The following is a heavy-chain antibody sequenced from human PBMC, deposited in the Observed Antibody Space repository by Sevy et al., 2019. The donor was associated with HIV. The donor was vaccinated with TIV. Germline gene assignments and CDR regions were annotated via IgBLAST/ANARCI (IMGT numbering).Heavy chain of an antibody. CDR3: ARDPRMYGDYLLDYFDS. D-gene: IGHD2-8*01. Sequence: GGSLRLSCAASGFTPSTYGMHWVRQAPGKGLEWVAVIGYDGSNKYYADSVKGRFNISRDNSKNTLFLQMDSLRAENTAVYYCARDPRMYGDYLLDYFDSWGQGTLVTVSS. CDR2: IGYDGSNK. V-gene: IGHV3-33*01. CDR1: GFTPSTYG. J-gene: IGHJ4*02.